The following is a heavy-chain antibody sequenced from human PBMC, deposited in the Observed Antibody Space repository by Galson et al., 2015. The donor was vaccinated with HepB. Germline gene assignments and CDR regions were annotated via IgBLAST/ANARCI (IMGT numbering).Heavy chain of an antibody. CDR2: ISYDGSNK. V-gene: IGHV3-30*18. Sequence: SLRLSCAASGFTFSSYGMHWVRQAPGKGLEWVAVISYDGSNKYYADSVKGRFTISRDNSKNTLYLQMNSLRAEDTAVYYCAKDWTMVRGAITDYWGQGTLVTVSS. D-gene: IGHD3-10*01. CDR1: GFTFSSYG. CDR3: AKDWTMVRGAITDY. J-gene: IGHJ4*02.